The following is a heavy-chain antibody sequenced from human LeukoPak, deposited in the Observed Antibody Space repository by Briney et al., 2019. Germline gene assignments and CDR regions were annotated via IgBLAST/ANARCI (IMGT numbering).Heavy chain of an antibody. D-gene: IGHD2-15*01. Sequence: GGSLRLSCAASGFTFSSYAMSWVRQAPGKGLEWVSAISGSGGSTYYADSVKGRFTISRDNSKNTLYLQMNSLRAEDTAVYYCAKNGRYCSGGSCPNYYYGMDVWGQGTTVTVSS. CDR1: GFTFSSYA. V-gene: IGHV3-23*01. J-gene: IGHJ6*02. CDR3: AKNGRYCSGGSCPNYYYGMDV. CDR2: ISGSGGST.